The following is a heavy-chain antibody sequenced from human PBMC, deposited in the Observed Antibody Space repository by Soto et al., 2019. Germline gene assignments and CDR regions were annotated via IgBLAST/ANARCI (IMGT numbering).Heavy chain of an antibody. CDR1: GGSISSGGYY. CDR2: IYYSGST. Sequence: QVQLQESGPGLVKPSQTLSLTCTVSGGSISSGGYYWSWIRQHPGKGLEWIGYIYYSGSTNYNPSLKSRLTISVDTTKNQFSLKLNSVIAADTAVYYCARERGCRDIDAFDIWGQGTMVTFSS. J-gene: IGHJ3*02. V-gene: IGHV4-31*03. D-gene: IGHD2-15*01. CDR3: ARERGCRDIDAFDI.